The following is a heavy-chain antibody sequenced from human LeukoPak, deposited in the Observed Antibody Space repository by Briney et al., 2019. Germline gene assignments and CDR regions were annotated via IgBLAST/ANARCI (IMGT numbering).Heavy chain of an antibody. D-gene: IGHD4-17*01. Sequence: GGSLRLSCAASGFTFRSYSMNWVRQAPGKGLEWVSSISSSSSYIYYADSVKGRFTISRDNAKNSLYLQMNSLRAEDTAVYYCARDQDGDYQMNPYYYYGMDVWGQGTTVTVSS. CDR1: GFTFRSYS. CDR2: ISSSSSYI. J-gene: IGHJ6*02. V-gene: IGHV3-21*01. CDR3: ARDQDGDYQMNPYYYYGMDV.